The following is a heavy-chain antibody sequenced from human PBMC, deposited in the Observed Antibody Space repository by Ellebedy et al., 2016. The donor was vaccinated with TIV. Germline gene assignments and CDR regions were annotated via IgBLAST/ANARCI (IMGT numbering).Heavy chain of an antibody. V-gene: IGHV3-23*01. Sequence: GESLKISCAASGFTFSSYAMGWVRQAPGKGLEWVSVISASGGGTYYADSVKGRFTISRDNSKNTLYLQMNSLRAEDTAIYYCALNWNGDYWGQGALVTVSS. CDR2: ISASGGGT. CDR3: ALNWNGDY. CDR1: GFTFSSYA. J-gene: IGHJ4*02. D-gene: IGHD1-1*01.